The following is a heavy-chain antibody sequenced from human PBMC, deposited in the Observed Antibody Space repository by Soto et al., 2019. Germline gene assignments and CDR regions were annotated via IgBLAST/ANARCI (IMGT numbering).Heavy chain of an antibody. V-gene: IGHV4-34*01. Sequence: QVQLQQWGAGLLKPSETLSLTCAVYGGSFSGYYWSWIRQPPGKGLEWIGEINHSGSTNYNPSLKSRVTISVDTSKNQFSLKLSSVTAADTAVYYCARVATDQAAHYWGQGTLVTVSS. CDR2: INHSGST. D-gene: IGHD5-12*01. J-gene: IGHJ4*02. CDR3: ARVATDQAAHY. CDR1: GGSFSGYY.